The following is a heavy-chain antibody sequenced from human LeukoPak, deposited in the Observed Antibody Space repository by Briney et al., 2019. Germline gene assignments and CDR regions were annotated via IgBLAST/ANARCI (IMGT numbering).Heavy chain of an antibody. CDR2: INHSGST. CDR3: ARDRSSGWYRAFDY. Sequence: SETLSPTCAVYGGSFSGYYWSWIRQPPGKGLEWIGEINHSGSTNYNPSLKSRVTISVDTSKNQFSLKLSSVTAADTAVYYCARDRSSGWYRAFDYWGQGTLVTVSS. D-gene: IGHD6-19*01. CDR1: GGSFSGYY. V-gene: IGHV4-34*01. J-gene: IGHJ4*02.